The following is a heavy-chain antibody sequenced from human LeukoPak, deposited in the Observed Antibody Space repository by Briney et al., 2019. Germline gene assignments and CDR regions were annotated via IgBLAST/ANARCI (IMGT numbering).Heavy chain of an antibody. D-gene: IGHD1-14*01. CDR3: ASDPHHASRMDV. Sequence: GGSLRLSCAASGFAFSDYYMSWIRQAPGKGLEWVANIKQDGSEQYYVDSVKGRFTISRDNAKNSLYLQMNSLRAEDTAVYYCASDPHHASRMDVWGQGTTVTVSS. CDR1: GFAFSDYY. CDR2: IKQDGSEQ. J-gene: IGHJ6*02. V-gene: IGHV3-7*01.